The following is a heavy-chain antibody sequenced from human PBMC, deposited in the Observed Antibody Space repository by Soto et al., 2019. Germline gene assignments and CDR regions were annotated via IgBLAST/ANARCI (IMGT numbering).Heavy chain of an antibody. CDR2: IFSSGST. D-gene: IGHD5-12*01. CDR1: GGSINTFY. V-gene: IGHV4-4*07. Sequence: PSETLSLTCTVSGGSINTFYWGWVRQPAGKGLEWIGRIFSSGSTRFNPSLESRVAMSVDTSKNHFYLNLSSVTAADMAVYYCAREGSYSAYNFAHGIQLWSFDFWGQGALVTVSS. J-gene: IGHJ4*02. CDR3: AREGSYSAYNFAHGIQLWSFDF.